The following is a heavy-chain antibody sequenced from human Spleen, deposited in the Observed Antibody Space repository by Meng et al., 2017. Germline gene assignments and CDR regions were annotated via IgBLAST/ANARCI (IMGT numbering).Heavy chain of an antibody. CDR2: IYSGGDT. J-gene: IGHJ4*02. CDR1: GFTVSTSY. Sequence: GESLKISCAASGFTVSTSYMNWVRQAPGRGLEWVSVIYSGGDTYYADSVKGRFTISRDNSKNTLYLQMNSLRAEDTAVYYCARSGSSWYQLDYWGQGSLVTV. V-gene: IGHV3-53*01. CDR3: ARSGSSWYQLDY. D-gene: IGHD6-13*01.